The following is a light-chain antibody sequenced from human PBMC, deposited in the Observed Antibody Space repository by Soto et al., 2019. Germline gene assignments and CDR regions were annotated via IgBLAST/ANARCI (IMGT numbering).Light chain of an antibody. CDR1: QSISSW. J-gene: IGKJ4*01. CDR3: QQYNSYSRLT. Sequence: DIQMTQYPSTLSASVGDRVTITCRASQSISSWLAWYQQKPGKAPKLLIYEASSLESGFPSRFSGSGSGTECTLTISSLQPDDFATYYCQQYNSYSRLTFGGGTKVEIK. CDR2: EAS. V-gene: IGKV1-5*01.